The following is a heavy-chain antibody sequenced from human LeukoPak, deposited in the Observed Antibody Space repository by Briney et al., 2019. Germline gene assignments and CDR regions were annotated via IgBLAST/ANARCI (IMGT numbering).Heavy chain of an antibody. CDR1: GYTFTDYY. D-gene: IGHD2-2*02. Sequence: ASVTVSCQPSGYTFTDYYMHWVRQAPGQGLEWMGWINPNSGGTHYAQKFQGRVTMTRDTSIRTVYVELSRLRSDDTAVYYCARGGYCIRNNCYIMSWLDPWGQGTLVTVSS. CDR3: ARGGYCIRNNCYIMSWLDP. V-gene: IGHV1-2*02. CDR2: INPNSGGT. J-gene: IGHJ5*02.